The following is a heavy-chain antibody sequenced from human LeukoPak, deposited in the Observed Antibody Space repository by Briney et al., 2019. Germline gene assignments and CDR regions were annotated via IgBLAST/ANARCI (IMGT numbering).Heavy chain of an antibody. CDR2: INPSGGST. CDR1: GYTFTSYY. Sequence: GASVKVSCKASGYTFTSYYMHWVRQAPGQGLEWMGIINPSGGSTSYAQKFQGRVTMTRDTSTSTVYMELSSLRSDDTAVYYCARDQSRYCSGGSCYYYYYGMDVWGQGTTVTVSS. V-gene: IGHV1-46*01. D-gene: IGHD2-15*01. CDR3: ARDQSRYCSGGSCYYYYYGMDV. J-gene: IGHJ6*02.